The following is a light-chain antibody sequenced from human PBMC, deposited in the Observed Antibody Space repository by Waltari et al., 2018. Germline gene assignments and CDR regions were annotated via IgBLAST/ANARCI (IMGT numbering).Light chain of an antibody. V-gene: IGKV3-15*01. CDR3: QQYNNWPWT. CDR2: SAS. J-gene: IGKJ1*01. CDR1: QSVGSN. Sequence: EIVMTQSPSTLSVSPGVRAPFPCRASQSVGSNYLAWYQQTPGQAPRLLISSASTRATGVPARFSGSGSGTEFTLTISSLQSEDFAIYYCQQYNNWPWTFGQGTKVEI.